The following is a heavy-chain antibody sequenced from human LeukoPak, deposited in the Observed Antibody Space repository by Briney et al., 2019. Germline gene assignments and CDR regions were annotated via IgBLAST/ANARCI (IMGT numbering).Heavy chain of an antibody. CDR2: IRYDGSNK. V-gene: IGHV3-30*02. CDR3: AKDQWELLLGGDFDY. J-gene: IGHJ4*02. Sequence: GGSLRLSCAASGFTFCSYGMHWVRQAPGKGLEWVAFIRYDGSNKYYADSVKGRFTISRDNSKNTLYLQMNSLRAEDTAVYYCAKDQWELLLGGDFDYWGQGTLVTVSS. D-gene: IGHD1-26*01. CDR1: GFTFCSYG.